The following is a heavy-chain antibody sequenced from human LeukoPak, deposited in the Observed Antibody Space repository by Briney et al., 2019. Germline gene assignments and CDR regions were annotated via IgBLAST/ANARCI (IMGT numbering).Heavy chain of an antibody. J-gene: IGHJ6*02. CDR1: GYTFITYY. D-gene: IGHD2-2*01. CDR2: INPSGGTT. Sequence: ASVKVSCKASGYTFITYYMHWVRQAPGQGLEWMGIINPSGGTTTYAHKFQDRVTMTRDTSTSTVYMEVSSLRPEDTAVYYCARPTSIIPASNVYYYYYAMDVWGQGTTVTVSS. CDR3: ARPTSIIPASNVYYYYYAMDV. V-gene: IGHV1-46*01.